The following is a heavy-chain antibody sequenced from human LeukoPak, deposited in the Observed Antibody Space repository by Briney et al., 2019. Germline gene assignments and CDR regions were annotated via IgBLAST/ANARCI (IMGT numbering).Heavy chain of an antibody. CDR1: GFTFSDYT. J-gene: IGHJ4*02. V-gene: IGHV3-21*04. CDR3: ARAYGSGSHGY. CDR2: ISSSSSYI. D-gene: IGHD3-10*01. Sequence: GGSLRLSCAASGFTFSDYTMNWVRQAPGKGLEWVSSISSSSSYIYYADSVRGRFTISRDNAKNSLYLQMDSLRDDDTAVYYCARAYGSGSHGYWGQGTLVTVSS.